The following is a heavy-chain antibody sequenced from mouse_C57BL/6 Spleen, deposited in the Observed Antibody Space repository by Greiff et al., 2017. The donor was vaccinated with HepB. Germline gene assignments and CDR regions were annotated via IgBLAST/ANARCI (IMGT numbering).Heavy chain of an antibody. D-gene: IGHD2-3*01. Sequence: VQLKESGPGLVKPSQSLSLTCSVTGYSITSGYYWNWIRQFPGNKLEWMGYISYDGSNNYNPSLKNRISITRDTSKNQFFLKLNSVTTEDTATYYCARDSLYDGLDYWGQGTTLTVSS. CDR3: ARDSLYDGLDY. J-gene: IGHJ2*01. CDR1: GYSITSGYY. V-gene: IGHV3-6*01. CDR2: ISYDGSN.